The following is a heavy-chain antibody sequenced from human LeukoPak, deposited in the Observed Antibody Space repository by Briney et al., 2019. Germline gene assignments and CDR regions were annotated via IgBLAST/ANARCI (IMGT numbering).Heavy chain of an antibody. CDR3: ARSLEWGAARIDY. V-gene: IGHV1-69*13. Sequence: SVKVSCKASGGTFSSYAISWVRQAPGQGLEWMGGIIPIFGTANYAQKFQGRVTITADESTSTAYMELSSLRSEDTAVYYCARSLEWGAARIDYWGQGTLVTVSS. D-gene: IGHD6-6*01. CDR2: IIPIFGTA. CDR1: GGTFSSYA. J-gene: IGHJ4*02.